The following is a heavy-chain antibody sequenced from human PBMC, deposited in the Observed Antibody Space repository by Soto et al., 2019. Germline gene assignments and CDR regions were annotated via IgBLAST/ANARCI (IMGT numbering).Heavy chain of an antibody. Sequence: SVKVSCKASGGTFSSYAISWVRQAPGQGLEWMGGIIPIFGTANYAQKFQGRVTITADESTSTAYMELSSLRSEDTAVYYCVMEFPTDYYYGMDVWGQGTTVTVSS. CDR2: IIPIFGTA. CDR1: GGTFSSYA. J-gene: IGHJ6*02. D-gene: IGHD1-1*01. CDR3: VMEFPTDYYYGMDV. V-gene: IGHV1-69*13.